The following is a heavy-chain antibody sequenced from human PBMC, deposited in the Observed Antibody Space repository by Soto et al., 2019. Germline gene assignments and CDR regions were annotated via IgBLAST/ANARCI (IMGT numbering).Heavy chain of an antibody. V-gene: IGHV3-33*01. Sequence: GGSLRLSCAASGFTFSSYGMHWVRQAPGKGLEWVAVIWYDGSNKYYADSVKGRFTISRDNSKNTLYLQMNSLRAEDTAVYYCARDGVDIVVVPAAMLGYYYYMAVWGKGTTVTVSS. CDR2: IWYDGSNK. D-gene: IGHD2-2*01. CDR1: GFTFSSYG. J-gene: IGHJ6*03. CDR3: ARDGVDIVVVPAAMLGYYYYMAV.